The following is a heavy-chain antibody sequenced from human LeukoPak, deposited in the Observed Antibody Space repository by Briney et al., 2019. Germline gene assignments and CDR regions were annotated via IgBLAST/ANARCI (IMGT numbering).Heavy chain of an antibody. CDR3: ARGQLEEAIDY. CDR2: ISSSSSYI. CDR1: GFTFSSYA. D-gene: IGHD6-13*01. J-gene: IGHJ4*02. Sequence: TGGSLRLSCAASGFTFSSYAMSWVRQAPGKGLEWVSSISSSSSYIYYADSVKGRFTISRDNAKNSLYLQMNSPRAEDTAVYYCARGQLEEAIDYWGQGTLVTVSS. V-gene: IGHV3-21*01.